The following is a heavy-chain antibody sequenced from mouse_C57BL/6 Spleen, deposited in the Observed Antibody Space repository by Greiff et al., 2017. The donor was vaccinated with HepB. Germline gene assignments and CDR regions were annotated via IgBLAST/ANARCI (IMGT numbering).Heavy chain of an antibody. J-gene: IGHJ1*03. CDR1: GYTFTSYW. V-gene: IGHV1-5*01. CDR3: TRDYYGSSYGYFCV. Sequence: EVQLQQSGTVLARPGASVKMSCKTSGYTFTSYWMHWVKQRPGQGLEWIGAIYPGNSDTSYNQKFKGKAKLTAVTSASTAYMELSSLTNEDSAVYYCTRDYYGSSYGYFCVWGTGTTVTVSS. CDR2: IYPGNSDT. D-gene: IGHD1-1*01.